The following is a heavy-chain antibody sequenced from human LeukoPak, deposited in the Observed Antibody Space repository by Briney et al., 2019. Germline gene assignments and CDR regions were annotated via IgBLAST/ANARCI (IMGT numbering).Heavy chain of an antibody. Sequence: GGSLGLSCAASGFNFSGYWMTWVRLAPGKGLEWVANIKEDGSEKHYADSVKGRFTISRDNAKNSLYLQMGTLRFEDTAVYYCACTIAVGYWGRGTLVTVSS. V-gene: IGHV3-7*01. D-gene: IGHD6-19*01. CDR2: IKEDGSEK. CDR3: ACTIAVGY. J-gene: IGHJ4*02. CDR1: GFNFSGYW.